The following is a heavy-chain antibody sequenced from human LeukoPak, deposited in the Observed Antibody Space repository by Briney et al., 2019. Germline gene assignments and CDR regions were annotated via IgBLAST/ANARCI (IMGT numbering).Heavy chain of an antibody. V-gene: IGHV4-30-2*01. CDR2: IYHSGST. Sequence: PSETLSLTCTVSGGSISSGGYYWSWIRQPPGKGLEWIGYIYHSGSTYYNPSLKSRVTISVDRSKNQFSLKLSSVTAADTAVYYCARRVDHSGSYYGIGGDYFDYWGQGTLVTVSS. D-gene: IGHD1-26*01. CDR1: GGSISSGGYY. J-gene: IGHJ4*02. CDR3: ARRVDHSGSYYGIGGDYFDY.